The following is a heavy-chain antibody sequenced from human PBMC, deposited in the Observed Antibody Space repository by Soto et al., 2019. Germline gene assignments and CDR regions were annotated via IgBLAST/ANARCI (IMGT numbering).Heavy chain of an antibody. J-gene: IGHJ3*02. V-gene: IGHV4-31*03. Sequence: QVQLQESGPGLVKPSQTLSLTCNVSSGSISRGPYYWSWIRQHPGGGLEWIGYIYYSGSAYYNPSLVSRVTMSIDTSKSHCSPKLISVTAADTAVYYCARGSMVRGVTPFDIWGHGTLVTVSS. D-gene: IGHD3-10*01. CDR2: IYYSGSA. CDR3: ARGSMVRGVTPFDI. CDR1: SGSISRGPYY.